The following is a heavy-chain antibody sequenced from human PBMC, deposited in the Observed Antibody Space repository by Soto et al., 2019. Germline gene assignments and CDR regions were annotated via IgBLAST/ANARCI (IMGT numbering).Heavy chain of an antibody. D-gene: IGHD4-17*01. CDR3: ARSHAVTTRALY. Sequence: QVQLVQSRAEVKKPGASVKVSCKASGYSFTTYGVTWVRQAPGQGLEWMGWISTSNGNTNYTQKLQGRLTMTTDKSTSTAYMELRSLRYDDTAVYYCARSHAVTTRALYWGQGTLVTVSS. J-gene: IGHJ4*02. CDR2: ISTSNGNT. CDR1: GYSFTTYG. V-gene: IGHV1-18*01.